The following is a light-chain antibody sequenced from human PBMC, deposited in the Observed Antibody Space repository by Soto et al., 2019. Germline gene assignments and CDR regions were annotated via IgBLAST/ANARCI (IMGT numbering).Light chain of an antibody. V-gene: IGLV2-8*01. J-gene: IGLJ1*01. CDR2: EVS. CDR1: SSDVGTYNY. CDR3: ISYARSDTYV. Sequence: QSALTQPPSASGSPGQSVTISCTGTSSDVGTYNYVSWHQQHPGKAPKLLIYEVSKRPSGVPDRFSGSKSGNTASLTVSGLKDEDEADYYCISYARSDTYVFGTGTKVTVL.